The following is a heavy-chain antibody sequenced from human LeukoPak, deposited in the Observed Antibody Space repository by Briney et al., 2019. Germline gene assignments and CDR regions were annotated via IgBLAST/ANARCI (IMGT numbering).Heavy chain of an antibody. CDR3: AKRGIVIRAVIIVGFHKEAYYFDY. D-gene: IGHD3-10*01. CDR1: GITLSNYG. V-gene: IGHV3-23*01. Sequence: GGSLRLSCAVSGITLSNYGMSWVRQAPGKGLEWVAGISDSGGSTNYADSVKGRFTISRDNPKNTLYLQMNSLRAEDSAVYFCAKRGIVIRAVIIVGFHKEAYYFDYWGQGALVTVSS. CDR2: ISDSGGST. J-gene: IGHJ4*02.